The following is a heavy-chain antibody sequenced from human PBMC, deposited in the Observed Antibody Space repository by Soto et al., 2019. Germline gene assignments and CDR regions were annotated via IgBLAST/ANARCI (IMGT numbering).Heavy chain of an antibody. CDR1: GFTFSNAW. CDR3: TTDFGYCSSTSCYYDAFDI. D-gene: IGHD2-2*03. J-gene: IGHJ3*02. Sequence: GGSLRLSCAASGFTFSNAWMSWVRQAPGKGLEWVGRIKSKTDGGTTDYAAPVKGRFTISRDDSKNTLYLQMNSLKTEDTAVYYCTTDFGYCSSTSCYYDAFDIWGQGTMVTVSS. CDR2: IKSKTDGGTT. V-gene: IGHV3-15*01.